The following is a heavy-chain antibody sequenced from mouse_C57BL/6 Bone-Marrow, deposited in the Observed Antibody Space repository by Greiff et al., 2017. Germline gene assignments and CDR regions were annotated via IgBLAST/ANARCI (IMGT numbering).Heavy chain of an antibody. CDR3: ARWGWCVPGAMDY. V-gene: IGHV1-26*01. D-gene: IGHD1-1*02. Sequence: EVQLQQSGPELVKPGASVKISCKASGYTFTDYYMNWVKQSHGKSLEWIGDINPNNGGTSYNQKFKGKATLTVDKSSSTAYMELRSLTSEDSAVYYCARWGWCVPGAMDYWGQGTSVIVSS. CDR2: INPNNGGT. J-gene: IGHJ4*01. CDR1: GYTFTDYY.